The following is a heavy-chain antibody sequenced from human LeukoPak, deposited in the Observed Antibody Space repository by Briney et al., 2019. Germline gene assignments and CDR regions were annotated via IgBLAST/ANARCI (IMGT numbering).Heavy chain of an antibody. CDR2: ISVGRSTYI. J-gene: IGHJ4*02. Sequence: PGGPLRLSCVASGFTFSELGMNWLRQAPGKGLEWVSYISVGRSTYIYYADSVRGRFTISRDTAKNSLYLQMNSLRAEDTAVYYCARELIGRAREVSSRSYYFDLWGQGSLVTVSS. CDR3: ARELIGRAREVSSRSYYFDL. CDR1: GFTFSELG. V-gene: IGHV3-21*05. D-gene: IGHD2-2*01.